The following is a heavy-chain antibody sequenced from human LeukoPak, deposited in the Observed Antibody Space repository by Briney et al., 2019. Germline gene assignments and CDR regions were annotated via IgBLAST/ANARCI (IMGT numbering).Heavy chain of an antibody. J-gene: IGHJ3*01. CDR2: INPSGGST. D-gene: IGHD6-6*01. CDR3: ARGPSEYSSSSDTFDV. Sequence: GASVKVSCKASGYTFTRYYMHWVRQAPGQGLEWMGIINPSGGSTSYAQRFQVRVTMTRDMSTSTVYMELSSLRSEDTAVYYCARGPSEYSSSSDTFDVWGQGTVVTVSS. V-gene: IGHV1-46*01. CDR1: GYTFTRYY.